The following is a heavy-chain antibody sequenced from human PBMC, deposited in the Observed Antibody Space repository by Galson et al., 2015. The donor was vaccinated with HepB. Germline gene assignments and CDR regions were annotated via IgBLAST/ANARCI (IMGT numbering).Heavy chain of an antibody. Sequence: SETLSLTCAVYGGSFSGYYWSWIRQPPGKGLEWIGEINHSGSTNYNPSLKSRVTISVDTSKNQFSLKLSSVTAADTAVYYCARLPSRYSSGWSGDYWGQGTLVTVSS. V-gene: IGHV4-34*01. J-gene: IGHJ4*02. CDR1: GGSFSGYY. CDR3: ARLPSRYSSGWSGDY. D-gene: IGHD6-19*01. CDR2: INHSGST.